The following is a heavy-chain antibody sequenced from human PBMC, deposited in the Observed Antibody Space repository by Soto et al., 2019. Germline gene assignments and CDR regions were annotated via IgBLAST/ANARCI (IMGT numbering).Heavy chain of an antibody. CDR2: IHQTGST. Sequence: SETRSLTCAVSNGSISSPIYYWGWIRQPPGKGLEWIGRIHQTGSTYYNPSLQGRVTISVDTSKNQFSLKLSSVTAADTAMYFCGGRSSLACLQFFFREISNYNWFALGGRGTLVTVSS. CDR3: GGRSSLACLQFFFREISNYNWFAL. CDR1: NGSISSPIYY. V-gene: IGHV4-39*01. D-gene: IGHD3-3*01. J-gene: IGHJ5*02.